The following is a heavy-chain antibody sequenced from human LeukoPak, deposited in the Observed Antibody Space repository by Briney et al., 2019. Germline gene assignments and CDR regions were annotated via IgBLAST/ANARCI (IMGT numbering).Heavy chain of an antibody. V-gene: IGHV1-69*01. CDR1: GGTFSSYA. CDR2: IFPIFGTA. Sequence: GSSVKVSCKASGGTFSSYAISWVRQAPGQGLEWMGGIFPIFGTANYAQKFQGRVTITADESTSTAYMELSSLRSEDTAVYYCARVAGKILWFGELDAFDIWGQGTMVTVSS. J-gene: IGHJ3*02. CDR3: ARVAGKILWFGELDAFDI. D-gene: IGHD3-10*01.